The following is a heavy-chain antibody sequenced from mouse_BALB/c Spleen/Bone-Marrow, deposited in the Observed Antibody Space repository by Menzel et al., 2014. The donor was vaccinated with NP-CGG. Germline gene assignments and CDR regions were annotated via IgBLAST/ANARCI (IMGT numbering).Heavy chain of an antibody. D-gene: IGHD2-1*01. CDR2: INPSNGGT. CDR1: GYTFTSYY. V-gene: IGHV1S81*02. Sequence: QVQLQQSGAELVKPGASVKLSCKASGYTFTSYYMYWVKQRPGQGLEWIGEINPSNGGTNFNEKFKNKATLTVGKSSSTAYMQLSSLIFEDAAVYYCTRSNGNWFAYWGQGTLVTVSA. J-gene: IGHJ3*01. CDR3: TRSNGNWFAY.